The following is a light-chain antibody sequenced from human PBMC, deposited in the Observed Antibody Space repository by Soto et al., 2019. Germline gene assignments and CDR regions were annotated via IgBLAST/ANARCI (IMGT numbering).Light chain of an antibody. CDR3: QQYGSSPET. Sequence: EILLTQAPGTLSLSPGERATLSCRASQSVSSSYLAWYQQKPGQAPRLLIYDASSRATGIPDRFSGSGSGTAFTLTISRLEPEDFAVYYCQQYGSSPETFGQGTKVEIK. V-gene: IGKV3-20*01. J-gene: IGKJ1*01. CDR1: QSVSSSY. CDR2: DAS.